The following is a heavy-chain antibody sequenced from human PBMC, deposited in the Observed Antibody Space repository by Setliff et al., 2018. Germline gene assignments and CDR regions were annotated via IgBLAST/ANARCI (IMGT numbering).Heavy chain of an antibody. CDR2: IKEDGLVT. V-gene: IGHV3-7*01. CDR1: GFTFSCCW. J-gene: IGHJ4*02. CDR3: ARETLPYYFDY. Sequence: GGSLRLSCAASGFTFSCCWMRWARQSPGKGLEWVANIKEDGLVTSYADSVRGRFTISRDNAKNSLFLQMSSLRAEDTAVYYCARETLPYYFDYCGQGTLVTVSS.